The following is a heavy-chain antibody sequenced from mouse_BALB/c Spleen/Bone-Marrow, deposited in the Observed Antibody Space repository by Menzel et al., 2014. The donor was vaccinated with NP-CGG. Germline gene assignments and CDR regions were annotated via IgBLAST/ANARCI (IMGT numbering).Heavy chain of an antibody. CDR2: INPSSGYT. D-gene: IGHD2-4*01. CDR1: GYTFTSYT. Sequence: VQLVESGAELARPGASVKMSCKASGYTFTSYTMHRVKQRPGQGLEWIGYINPSSGYTNYNQKFKDKATLTAGKSSSTAYMQLSSLTSEDSAVHYCARFFYDYDGPWFAYWGQGTLVTVSA. J-gene: IGHJ3*01. CDR3: ARFFYDYDGPWFAY. V-gene: IGHV1-4*01.